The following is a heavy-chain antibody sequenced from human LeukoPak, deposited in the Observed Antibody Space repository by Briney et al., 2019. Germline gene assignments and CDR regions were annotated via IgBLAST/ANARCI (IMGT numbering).Heavy chain of an antibody. CDR3: AKGGIAAANYYYYGMDV. D-gene: IGHD6-13*01. CDR1: GFTFNIYW. J-gene: IGHJ6*02. Sequence: GGSLRLSCATSGFTFNIYWMQWVRQVPGKGLEWVSAISGSGGSTYYADSVKGRFTISRDNSKNTLYLQMNSLRAEDTAVYYCAKGGIAAANYYYYGMDVWGQGTTVTVSS. CDR2: ISGSGGST. V-gene: IGHV3-23*01.